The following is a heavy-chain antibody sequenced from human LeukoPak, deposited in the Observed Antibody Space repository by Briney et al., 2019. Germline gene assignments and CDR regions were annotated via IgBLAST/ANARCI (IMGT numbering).Heavy chain of an antibody. D-gene: IGHD4-11*01. CDR1: GGSFSGYY. CDR2: INHSGST. V-gene: IGHV4-34*01. Sequence: PSETLSLTCAVYGGSFSGYYWSWIRQPPGKGLEWIGEINHSGSTNYNPSLKSRVTISVDTSKNQFSLKLSSVTAADTAVYYCARGGYSNYGLELYYYYYGMDVWGQGTTVTVSS. J-gene: IGHJ6*02. CDR3: ARGGYSNYGLELYYYYYGMDV.